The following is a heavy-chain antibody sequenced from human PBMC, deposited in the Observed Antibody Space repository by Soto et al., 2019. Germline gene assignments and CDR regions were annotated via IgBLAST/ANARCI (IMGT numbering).Heavy chain of an antibody. CDR1: GFTFSSYG. Sequence: RRLSCAASGFTFSSYGMHWVRQAPGKGLEWVAVISYDGSNKYYADSVKGRFTISRDNSKNTLYLQMNSLRAEDTAVYYCAKDAPITGTVDYWGQGTLVTVSS. CDR3: AKDAPITGTVDY. CDR2: ISYDGSNK. V-gene: IGHV3-30*18. J-gene: IGHJ4*02. D-gene: IGHD1-20*01.